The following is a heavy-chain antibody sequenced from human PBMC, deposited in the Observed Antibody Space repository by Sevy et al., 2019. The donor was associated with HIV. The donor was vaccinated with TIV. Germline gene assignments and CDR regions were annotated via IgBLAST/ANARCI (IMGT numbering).Heavy chain of an antibody. V-gene: IGHV4-61*02. D-gene: IGHD3-22*01. CDR3: ARGGYYYDSSGYYPVFDY. Sequence: SETLSLTCTVSGGSISGGSYYWSRIRQPAGKGLEWIGRIYTSGSTNYNPSLKSRVTISVDTSKNQFSLRLSSVTAADAAVYYCARGGYYYDSSGYYPVFDYWGQGTLVTVSS. J-gene: IGHJ4*02. CDR1: GGSISGGSYY. CDR2: IYTSGST.